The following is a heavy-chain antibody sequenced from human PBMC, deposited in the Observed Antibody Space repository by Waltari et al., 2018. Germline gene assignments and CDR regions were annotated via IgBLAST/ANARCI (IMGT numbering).Heavy chain of an antibody. D-gene: IGHD6-19*01. Sequence: QVQFVQSGAEVKKPGASVKISCQASGYDFVNYAIHWVRQAPGQRLEWMGWINAGNAYTKYSQNFQDRVIITRDTSADTAYMELGSLTSEDTAVYYCTRDPHSSGWGWGFDYWGQGTLVTVSS. V-gene: IGHV1-3*01. CDR2: INAGNAYT. J-gene: IGHJ4*02. CDR1: GYDFVNYA. CDR3: TRDPHSSGWGWGFDY.